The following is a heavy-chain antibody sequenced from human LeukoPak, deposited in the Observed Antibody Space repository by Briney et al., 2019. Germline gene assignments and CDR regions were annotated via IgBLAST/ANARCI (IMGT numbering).Heavy chain of an antibody. CDR3: ARHAYSYGIFDY. CDR2: IYYSGST. CDR1: GGSISSYY. D-gene: IGHD5-18*01. J-gene: IGHJ4*02. V-gene: IGHV4-39*01. Sequence: SETLSLTCTVSGGSISSYYWGWIRQPPGKGLEWIGSIYYSGSTYYNPSLKSRVTISVDTSKNQFSLKLSSVTAADTAVYYCARHAYSYGIFDYWGQGTLVTVSS.